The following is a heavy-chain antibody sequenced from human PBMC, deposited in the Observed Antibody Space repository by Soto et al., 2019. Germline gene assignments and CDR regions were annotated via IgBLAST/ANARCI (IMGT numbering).Heavy chain of an antibody. J-gene: IGHJ3*02. Sequence: ASVKVSCKASGYTFTRYGISWVRQAPGQGLEWMGWISAYNGNTNYAQKLQGRVTMTTDTSTSTAYMELRSLRSDDTAVYYCAREYSSGADDAFDIWGQGTMVTVSS. CDR2: ISAYNGNT. CDR3: AREYSSGADDAFDI. V-gene: IGHV1-18*01. D-gene: IGHD6-19*01. CDR1: GYTFTRYG.